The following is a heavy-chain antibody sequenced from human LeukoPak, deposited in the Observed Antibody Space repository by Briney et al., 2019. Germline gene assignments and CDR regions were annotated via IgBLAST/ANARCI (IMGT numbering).Heavy chain of an antibody. CDR2: INPNSGGT. CDR1: GYTFTGYY. V-gene: IGHV1-2*02. D-gene: IGHD3-10*01. J-gene: IGHJ5*02. Sequence: ASVKVSCKASGYTFTGYYMHWVRQAPGQGLEWMGWINPNSGGTNYAQKFQGRVTMTRDTSISTAYMELSRLRSDDTAVHYCARERVTMVRGVMRFDPWGQGTLVTVSS. CDR3: ARERVTMVRGVMRFDP.